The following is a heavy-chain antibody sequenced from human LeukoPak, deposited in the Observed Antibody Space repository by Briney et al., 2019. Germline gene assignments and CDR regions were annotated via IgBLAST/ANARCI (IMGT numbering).Heavy chain of an antibody. Sequence: GASVKVSCKASGYTFTSYYMHWVRQAPGQGPEWMGIINPSGGSTSYAQKFQGRVTMTRDMSTSTVYMELSSLRSEDTAVYYCARDRARQWLVIDYWGQGTLVTVSS. J-gene: IGHJ4*02. CDR3: ARDRARQWLVIDY. D-gene: IGHD6-19*01. V-gene: IGHV1-46*01. CDR2: INPSGGST. CDR1: GYTFTSYY.